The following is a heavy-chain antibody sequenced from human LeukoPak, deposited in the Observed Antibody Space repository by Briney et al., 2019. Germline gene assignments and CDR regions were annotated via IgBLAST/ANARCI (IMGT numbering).Heavy chain of an antibody. J-gene: IGHJ5*02. CDR3: ARDSYMAAADTWFDP. V-gene: IGHV1-18*04. CDR2: ISAYNGNT. D-gene: IGHD6-13*01. Sequence: ASVKVSCKASGYTFTSYGISWVRQAPGQGLEWMGWISAYNGNTNYAQKLQGRVTMTTDTSMSTAYMEVRSLTSEDTAIYYCARDSYMAAADTWFDPWGQGTLVTVSS. CDR1: GYTFTSYG.